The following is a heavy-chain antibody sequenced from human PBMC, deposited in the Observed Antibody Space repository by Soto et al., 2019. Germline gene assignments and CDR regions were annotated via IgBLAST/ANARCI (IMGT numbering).Heavy chain of an antibody. CDR1: GGSISSYY. CDR3: ARGAPNLGQWRGL. J-gene: IGHJ4*02. D-gene: IGHD6-19*01. Sequence: LSLTCTVSGGSISSYYWSWIRQPPGKGLEWIGYIYYSGSTNYKPSLKSRVTISVDTSKNQFSLKLSSVTAADTAVYYGARGAPNLGQWRGLWGQGTLVTVSS. V-gene: IGHV4-59*01. CDR2: IYYSGST.